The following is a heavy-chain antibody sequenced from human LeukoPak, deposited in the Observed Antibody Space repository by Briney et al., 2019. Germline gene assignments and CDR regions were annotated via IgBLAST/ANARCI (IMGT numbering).Heavy chain of an antibody. Sequence: GGSLRLSCAASGFIFSSYEMNWVRQAPGKGLEWVSYISSSGSTIYYVDSVKGRFTISRDNAQNSLYLQMNGLRAEDTAVYYCASYYESSGFLRNFDYWGQGTLVTVSS. V-gene: IGHV3-48*03. CDR3: ASYYESSGFLRNFDY. CDR1: GFIFSSYE. D-gene: IGHD3-22*01. CDR2: ISSSGSTI. J-gene: IGHJ4*02.